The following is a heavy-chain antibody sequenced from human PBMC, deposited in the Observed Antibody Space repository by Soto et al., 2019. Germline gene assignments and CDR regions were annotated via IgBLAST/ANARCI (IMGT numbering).Heavy chain of an antibody. V-gene: IGHV3-23*01. D-gene: IGHD6-13*01. CDR1: GFTFSSYA. J-gene: IGHJ6*02. Sequence: EVPLLESGGGLVQPGGSLRLSCAASGFTFSSYAMSWVRQAPGKGLEWVSAISGSGGSTYYADSVKGRFTISRDNSKNTLYLQMNSLRAEDTAVYYCAKESIAAAGDYYGMDVWGQGTTVTVSS. CDR2: ISGSGGST. CDR3: AKESIAAAGDYYGMDV.